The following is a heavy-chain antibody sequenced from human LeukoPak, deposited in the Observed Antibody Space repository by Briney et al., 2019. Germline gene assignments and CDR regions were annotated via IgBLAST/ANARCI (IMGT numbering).Heavy chain of an antibody. J-gene: IGHJ4*02. Sequence: AGGSLRLSCAASGFTFSTSWMSWVRQVPGKGLEWVANIKKDGSETYYVDSVKGRFTISRDNAKNSLYLQMNSLRAEDTAMYYCARGRYSGTPYYFDYWGKGPLVTVSS. CDR3: ARGRYSGTPYYFDY. D-gene: IGHD5-12*01. V-gene: IGHV3-7*03. CDR2: IKKDGSET. CDR1: GFTFSTSW.